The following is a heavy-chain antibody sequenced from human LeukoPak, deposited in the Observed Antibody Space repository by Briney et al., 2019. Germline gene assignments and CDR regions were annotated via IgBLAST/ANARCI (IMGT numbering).Heavy chain of an antibody. D-gene: IGHD3-3*01. CDR1: GGSISGYY. CDR3: ARVDVFGVVSSDYYYYYMDV. CDR2: IYTSGST. V-gene: IGHV4-4*07. J-gene: IGHJ6*03. Sequence: SETLSLTCSVSGGSISGYYWSWIRQPAGKGLEWIGRIYTSGSTNYNPSLKSRVTMSVDTSKNQFSLKLSYVTAADTAVYYCARVDVFGVVSSDYYYYYMDVWGKGTAVTVSS.